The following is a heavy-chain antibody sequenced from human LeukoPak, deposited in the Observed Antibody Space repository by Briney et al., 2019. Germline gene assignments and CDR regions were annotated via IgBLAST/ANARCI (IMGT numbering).Heavy chain of an antibody. V-gene: IGHV3-21*01. J-gene: IGHJ4*02. CDR2: ISSSSYI. CDR1: GFTLSSCS. D-gene: IGHD3-10*01. CDR3: ARGSGSYLNY. Sequence: GGSLRLSCAASGFTLSSCSMNWVRQAPGKGLEWVSSISSSSYIYYADSVKGRFTISRDNAKNSLYLQMNSLRAEDTAVYYCARGSGSYLNYWGQGTLVTVSS.